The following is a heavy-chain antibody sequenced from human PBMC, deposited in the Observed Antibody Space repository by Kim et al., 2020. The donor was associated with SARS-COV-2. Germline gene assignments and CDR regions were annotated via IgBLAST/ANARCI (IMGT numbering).Heavy chain of an antibody. CDR3: AKDSYYYGSGSLY. Sequence: YADSVKGRFTISRDNSKNTLYLQMNSLRAEDTAVYYCAKDSYYYGSGSLYWGQGTLVTVSS. J-gene: IGHJ4*02. D-gene: IGHD3-10*01. V-gene: IGHV3-23*01.